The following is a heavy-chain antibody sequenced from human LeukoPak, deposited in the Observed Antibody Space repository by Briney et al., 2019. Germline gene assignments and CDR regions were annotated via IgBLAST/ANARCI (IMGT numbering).Heavy chain of an antibody. CDR2: IYTSGST. D-gene: IGHD1-26*01. CDR3: ARHYPGDYYYYYMDV. J-gene: IGHJ6*03. Sequence: SETLSLTCTVSGGSISSYYWSWIRRPPGKGLEWIGYIYTSGSTNYNPSLKSRVTISVDTSKNQFSLKLSSVTAADTAVYYCARHYPGDYYYYYMDVWGKGTTVTVSS. CDR1: GGSISSYY. V-gene: IGHV4-4*09.